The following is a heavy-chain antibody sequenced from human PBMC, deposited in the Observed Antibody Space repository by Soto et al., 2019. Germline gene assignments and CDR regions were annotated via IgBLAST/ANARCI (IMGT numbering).Heavy chain of an antibody. CDR2: VNEDGSEG. D-gene: IGHD1-26*01. J-gene: IGHJ4*02. CDR3: AKWAGAGSQH. V-gene: IGHV3-7*01. Sequence: GSLRLSCAASGFTFTSYYMSWVRQAQGKGLEWVANVNEDGSEGYYVDSVKGRFNVSRDNAKNSLYLQMNSLRAEDTAVYYCAKWAGAGSQHWGQATLGTVSS. CDR1: GFTFTSYY.